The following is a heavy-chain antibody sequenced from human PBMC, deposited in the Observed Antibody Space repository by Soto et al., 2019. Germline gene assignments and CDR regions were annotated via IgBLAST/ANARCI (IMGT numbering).Heavy chain of an antibody. CDR2: LYYSGST. CDR1: GASISSYY. J-gene: IGHJ5*02. V-gene: IGHV4-59*07. D-gene: IGHD2-21*01. CDR3: ARRAVVAVTGSLDNWLDP. Sequence: PSDTLSLTCTVSGASISSYYWNWIRQPPGKGLEWIGYLYYSGSTNYNPSLKRRVTISVDTSKNQFSLKVNSVTAADTAVYYCARRAVVAVTGSLDNWLDPWGQGILVTGSS.